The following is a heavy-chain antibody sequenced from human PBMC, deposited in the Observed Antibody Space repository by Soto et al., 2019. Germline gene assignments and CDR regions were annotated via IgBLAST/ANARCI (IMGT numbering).Heavy chain of an antibody. Sequence: QVQLQQWGAGLLKPSETLSLTCAVYGGSISSSTNYYWRWIRQPPGTGLEWIGEMSHSGGTHFNPSLRSRVTISVDTSKNPFTLEMTSVNAAHTALYYCVRVERGTATTVVDAFDIWGPGTMVTVSS. D-gene: IGHD1-1*01. CDR1: GGSISSSTNYY. CDR2: MSHSGGT. V-gene: IGHV4-34*01. J-gene: IGHJ3*02. CDR3: VRVERGTATTVVDAFDI.